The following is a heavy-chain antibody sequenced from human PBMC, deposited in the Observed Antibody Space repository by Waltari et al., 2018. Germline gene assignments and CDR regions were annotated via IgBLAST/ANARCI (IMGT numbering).Heavy chain of an antibody. CDR1: GDSISSSHYY. J-gene: IGHJ4*02. CDR2: IYYSGNT. D-gene: IGHD3-3*01. V-gene: IGHV4-39*07. CDR3: ARDIPFGVVIGPDY. Sequence: QLQESGPGLMKTSETLSLTCTVSGDSISSSHYYWGWIRQPPGKGLEWIGSIYYSGNTYYNPSLKSRATVAVDTSKNQFSLNLISVTAADTAVYFCARDIPFGVVIGPDYWGQGTLVTVSS.